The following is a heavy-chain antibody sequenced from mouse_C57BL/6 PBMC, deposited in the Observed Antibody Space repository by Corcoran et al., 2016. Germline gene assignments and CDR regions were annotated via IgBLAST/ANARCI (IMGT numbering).Heavy chain of an antibody. CDR2: ILPGSGST. CDR3: ARDSSGYVKFAY. D-gene: IGHD3-2*02. CDR1: GYTFTGYW. V-gene: IGHV1-9*01. J-gene: IGHJ3*01. Sequence: QVQLQQSGAELMKPGASVKLSCKATGYTFTGYWIEWVKQRPGHGLEWIGEILPGSGSTNYNEKFKGKATFTADTSSNTAYMQISSLTTEDSAIYYCARDSSGYVKFAYWGQGTLVTVSA.